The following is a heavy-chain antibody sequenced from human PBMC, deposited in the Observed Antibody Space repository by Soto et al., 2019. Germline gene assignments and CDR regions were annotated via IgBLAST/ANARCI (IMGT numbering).Heavy chain of an antibody. CDR1: GYTFTSYG. V-gene: IGHV1-18*01. D-gene: IGHD6-19*01. J-gene: IGHJ5*02. CDR3: ARDLYSNGHRGWFDP. CDR2: ISAYNGNT. Sequence: QVQLVQSGAEVKKPGASVKVSCKASGYTFTSYGISWVRQAPGQGLEWMGWISAYNGNTNYAQKLQGRVTMTTETSTSTAYTALMTLRSVDTDAYYCARDLYSNGHRGWFDPWGQGTLHTVAS.